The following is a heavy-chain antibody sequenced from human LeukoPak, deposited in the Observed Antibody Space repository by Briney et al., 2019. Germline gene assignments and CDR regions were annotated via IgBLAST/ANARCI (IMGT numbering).Heavy chain of an antibody. V-gene: IGHV3-21*01. Sequence: GGSLRLSCAASGFTFSSYSMNWVRQAPGKGLEWVSSISSSSSYIYYADSVKGRFTISRDNAKNSLYLQMNSLRAEDTAVYYCARDSEGLDSRDSRAFDIWGQGTMVTVSS. CDR1: GFTFSSYS. CDR3: ARDSEGLDSRDSRAFDI. D-gene: IGHD3-3*01. J-gene: IGHJ3*02. CDR2: ISSSSSYI.